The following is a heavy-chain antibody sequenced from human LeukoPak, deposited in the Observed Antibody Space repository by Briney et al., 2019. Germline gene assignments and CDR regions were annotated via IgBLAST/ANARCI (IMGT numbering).Heavy chain of an antibody. J-gene: IGHJ4*02. CDR1: GGSISSSSYY. D-gene: IGHD2-2*01. Sequence: SETLSLTCTVSGGSISSSSYYWGWIRQPPGKGLEWIGSIYYSGSTYYNPSLKSRVTISVDTSKNQLSLRLSSVTAADTAVYYCASTALGYCSSTSCFTPHYFDYWGQGTLVTVSS. CDR3: ASTALGYCSSTSCFTPHYFDY. CDR2: IYYSGST. V-gene: IGHV4-39*01.